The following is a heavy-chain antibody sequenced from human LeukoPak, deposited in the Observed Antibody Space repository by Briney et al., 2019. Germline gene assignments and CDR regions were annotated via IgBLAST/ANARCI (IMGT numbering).Heavy chain of an antibody. Sequence: PSETLSLTCAVSGASFGSSGYYWVWIRQPPGKGLEWIGSISYGGHTYYSPSLRSRVTISVDRSNNRFSLNLSSVTAADTAIYYCARQIALAGEWAFDIWGQGTLVTVSS. CDR2: ISYGGHT. D-gene: IGHD6-19*01. V-gene: IGHV4-39*01. CDR3: ARQIALAGEWAFDI. CDR1: GASFGSSGYY. J-gene: IGHJ3*02.